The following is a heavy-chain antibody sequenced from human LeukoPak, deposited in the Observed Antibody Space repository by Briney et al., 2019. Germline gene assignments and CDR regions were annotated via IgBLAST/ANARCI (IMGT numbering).Heavy chain of an antibody. D-gene: IGHD6-13*01. Sequence: GGSLRLSCGASCFTLSSYAMSLVRQAAGKLLEWVSVISGSGGARHYADSVKGRITISRDNSKNTLYLQMTSRRVDDTAVYYCTKDLAAAVPYYFDYWGQGTLVTVSS. CDR2: ISGSGGAR. J-gene: IGHJ4*02. V-gene: IGHV3-23*01. CDR3: TKDLAAAVPYYFDY. CDR1: CFTLSSYA.